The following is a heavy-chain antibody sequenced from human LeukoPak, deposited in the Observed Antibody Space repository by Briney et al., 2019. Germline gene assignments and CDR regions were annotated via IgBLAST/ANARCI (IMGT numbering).Heavy chain of an antibody. D-gene: IGHD3-9*01. J-gene: IGHJ4*02. CDR2: IYPGDSDT. CDR1: GYSFTSYW. CDR3: ARHLPDYDILTGYYYYFDY. V-gene: IGHV5-51*01. Sequence: GESLKISCNGSGYSFTSYWIGWVRQMPGKGLEWMGIIYPGDSDTRYSPSFQGQVTISADKSISTAYLQWSSLKASDTAMYYCARHLPDYDILTGYYYYFDYWGQGTLVTVSS.